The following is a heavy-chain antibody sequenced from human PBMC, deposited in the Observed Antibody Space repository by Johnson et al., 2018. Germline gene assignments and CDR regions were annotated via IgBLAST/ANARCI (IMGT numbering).Heavy chain of an antibody. Sequence: QVQLGQSGGGVVQPGGSLGLSCSASGFTFSTYGMHWVRQAPGKGLEWVTSLSYDGHNIHYAESVKGRFTISRDNAKNTLSLQMNSLRAGDTAGYYCAKDLHGYQVYSQNMDVWGLGTTVTVSS. J-gene: IGHJ6*02. CDR3: AKDLHGYQVYSQNMDV. D-gene: IGHD5-24*01. CDR2: LSYDGHNI. CDR1: GFTFSTYG. V-gene: IGHV3-30*18.